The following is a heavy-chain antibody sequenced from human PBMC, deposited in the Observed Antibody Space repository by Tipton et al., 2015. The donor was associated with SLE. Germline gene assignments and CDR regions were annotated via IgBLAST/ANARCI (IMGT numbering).Heavy chain of an antibody. J-gene: IGHJ4*02. V-gene: IGHV4-31*03. CDR1: GGSISSGGYY. CDR3: ARGDQLGIGY. D-gene: IGHD7-27*01. Sequence: TLSLTCTVSGGSISSGGYYWSWIRQHPGKGLEWIGYIYYSGSTNYNPSLKSRVTISVDTSKNQFSLKLSSVTAADTAVYYCARGDQLGIGYWGQGTLVTVSS. CDR2: IYYSGST.